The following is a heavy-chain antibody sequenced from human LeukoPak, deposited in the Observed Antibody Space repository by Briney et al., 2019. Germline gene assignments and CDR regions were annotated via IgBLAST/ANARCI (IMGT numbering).Heavy chain of an antibody. D-gene: IGHD3-10*01. CDR1: GFTFSSYG. CDR3: AKNRYGSGKGFDP. V-gene: IGHV3-30*18. J-gene: IGHJ5*02. CDR2: ISYDGSNK. Sequence: PGGSLRLSCAASGFTFSSYGMHWVRQAPGKGLEWVAVISYDGSNKYYADSVKGRFTISRDNSKNTLYLQMNSLRAEDTAVYYCAKNRYGSGKGFDPWGQGTLVTVSS.